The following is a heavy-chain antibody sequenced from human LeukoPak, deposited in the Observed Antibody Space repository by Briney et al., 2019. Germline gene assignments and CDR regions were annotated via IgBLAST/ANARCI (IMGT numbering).Heavy chain of an antibody. Sequence: PGGSLRLSCAASGFTFSSYGMHWVRQAPGKGLEWVAVISYDGSNKYYADSVKGRFTISRDNSKNTLYLQMNSLRAEDTAVYYCARDAYYYDSSGYDYWGQGTLVTVSS. CDR2: ISYDGSNK. CDR1: GFTFSSYG. CDR3: ARDAYYYDSSGYDY. D-gene: IGHD3-22*01. J-gene: IGHJ4*02. V-gene: IGHV3-30*19.